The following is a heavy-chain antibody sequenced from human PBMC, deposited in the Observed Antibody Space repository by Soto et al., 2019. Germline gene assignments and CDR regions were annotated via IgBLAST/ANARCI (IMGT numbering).Heavy chain of an antibody. V-gene: IGHV4-31*11. CDR1: GDSINGSHL. Sequence: SETLSLTCAVSGDSINGSHLWNWIRQHPGKGLEWIGYIYYSGSTYYNPSIKSRVTISVDTSKNQFSLKLSSVTAADTAVYYCARDLLTAGWFDPWGQGTLVTVSS. J-gene: IGHJ5*02. CDR3: ARDLLTAGWFDP. D-gene: IGHD2-21*02. CDR2: IYYSGST.